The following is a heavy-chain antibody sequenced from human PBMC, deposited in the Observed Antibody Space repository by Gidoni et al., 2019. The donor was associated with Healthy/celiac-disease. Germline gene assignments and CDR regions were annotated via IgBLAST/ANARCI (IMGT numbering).Heavy chain of an antibody. CDR2: ISYDGSNK. Sequence: QVPLVESGGGVGQPGRSMRLSCAASGFTFSGYVMPWVRQAPGKGLEWVAVISYDGSNKYYADSVKGRFTISRDNSKNTLYLQMNSLRAEDTAVYYCAREGNMWGGDAFDIWGQGTMVTVSS. D-gene: IGHD3-16*01. CDR3: AREGNMWGGDAFDI. V-gene: IGHV3-30*01. CDR1: GFTFSGYV. J-gene: IGHJ3*02.